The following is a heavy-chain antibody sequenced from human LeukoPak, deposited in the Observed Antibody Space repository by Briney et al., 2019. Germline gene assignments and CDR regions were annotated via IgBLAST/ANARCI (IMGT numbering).Heavy chain of an antibody. Sequence: GGSLRLSCAASGFTFRSYSMNWVRQAPGKGLEWVCSITSSSSFIYHAGSVKGRFTISRDNAKNSLYLQMNRLRAEDTAVYYCARDMPGRDCSGGSCYGYGLDVWGQGTTVTVSS. CDR2: ITSSSSFI. CDR3: ARDMPGRDCSGGSCYGYGLDV. CDR1: GFTFRSYS. D-gene: IGHD2-15*01. V-gene: IGHV3-21*01. J-gene: IGHJ6*02.